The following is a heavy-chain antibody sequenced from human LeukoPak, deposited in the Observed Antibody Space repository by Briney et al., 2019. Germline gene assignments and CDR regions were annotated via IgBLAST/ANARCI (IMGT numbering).Heavy chain of an antibody. D-gene: IGHD2-2*01. J-gene: IGHJ5*02. Sequence: PGGSLRLSCAAFGFTFSSYSMNWVRQAPGKGLEWVSYISSSSSTIYYADSVKGRFTISRDNAKNSLYLQMNSLRAEDTAVYYCARGQIVVVPAARNWFDPWGQGTLVTVSS. CDR3: ARGQIVVVPAARNWFDP. CDR2: ISSSSSTI. V-gene: IGHV3-48*01. CDR1: GFTFSSYS.